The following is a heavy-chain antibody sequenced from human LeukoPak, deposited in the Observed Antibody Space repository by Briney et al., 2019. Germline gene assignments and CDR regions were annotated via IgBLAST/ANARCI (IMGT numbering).Heavy chain of an antibody. V-gene: IGHV5-51*07. Sequence: GESLKISCEGSGYSFSDYWIAWVHRLPGKGLEWMGFIFVGDSDPTYSAAFVGQITISADKSANTAYLQWSSLKASDTAMYYCARRESSSWVDWYFDLWGRGTLVTVSS. J-gene: IGHJ2*01. D-gene: IGHD6-13*01. CDR3: ARRESSSWVDWYFDL. CDR2: IFVGDSDP. CDR1: GYSFSDYW.